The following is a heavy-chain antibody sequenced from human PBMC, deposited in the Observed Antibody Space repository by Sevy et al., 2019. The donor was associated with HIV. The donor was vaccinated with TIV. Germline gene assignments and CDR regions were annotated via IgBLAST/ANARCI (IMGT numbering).Heavy chain of an antibody. D-gene: IGHD7-27*01. CDR2: ISAYNGNT. J-gene: IGHJ6*02. V-gene: IGHV1-18*04. CDR3: ARVWGLYYYYYGMDV. CDR1: GYTFTSYG. Sequence: ASVKVSCKASGYTFTSYGISWVRLAPGQGLEWMGWISAYNGNTNYAQKLQGRVTMTTDTSTSTAYMGLRSLRSDDTAVYYCARVWGLYYYYYGMDVWGQGTTVTVSS.